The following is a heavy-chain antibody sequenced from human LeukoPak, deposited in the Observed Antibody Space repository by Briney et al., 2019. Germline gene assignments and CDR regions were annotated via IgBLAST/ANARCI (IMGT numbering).Heavy chain of an antibody. CDR1: GFTSSPSA. Sequence: TSVKVSCKASGFTSSPSAVQWVRQGRGQRLERIGWFVVGSGITNYAQKFQERVTITRDTSTSTAHMELSSLRSEDTAVYYCAAVFRWELLSVHAFDIWGQGTMVTVSS. V-gene: IGHV1-58*01. D-gene: IGHD1-26*01. J-gene: IGHJ3*02. CDR2: FVVGSGIT. CDR3: AAVFRWELLSVHAFDI.